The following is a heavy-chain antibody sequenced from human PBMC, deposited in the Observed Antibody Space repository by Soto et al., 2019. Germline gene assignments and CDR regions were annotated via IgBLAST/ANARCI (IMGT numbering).Heavy chain of an antibody. J-gene: IGHJ1*01. CDR2: IIPIFGTA. Sequence: QVQLVQSGAEVKKPGSSVKVSCKASGGTFSSYAISWVRQAPGQGLEWMGGIIPIFGTANYAQKFQGRVTXXAXEXXSTAYMELSSLRSEDTAVYYCARGYTAMATRYFQHWGQGTLVTVSS. D-gene: IGHD5-18*01. CDR3: ARGYTAMATRYFQH. CDR1: GGTFSSYA. V-gene: IGHV1-69*12.